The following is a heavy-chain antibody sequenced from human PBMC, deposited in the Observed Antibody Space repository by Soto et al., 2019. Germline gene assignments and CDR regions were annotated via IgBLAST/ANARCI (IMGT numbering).Heavy chain of an antibody. D-gene: IGHD2-2*01. CDR1: GYDFSIYW. Sequence: PGESLKISCRGSGYDFSIYWIGWVRQMPGKGLEWMGLIYPGDSDTRYNPSFQGHVTFSVDKSINTAYLQWKSLKSSDTAMYYCARQGASWVVPFDFWAQGTPVTVSS. V-gene: IGHV5-51*01. CDR3: ARQGASWVVPFDF. J-gene: IGHJ4*02. CDR2: IYPGDSDT.